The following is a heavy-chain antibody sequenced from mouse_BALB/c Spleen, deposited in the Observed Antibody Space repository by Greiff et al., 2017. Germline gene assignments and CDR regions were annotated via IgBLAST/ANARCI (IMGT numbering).Heavy chain of an antibody. CDR2: ISSGGST. CDR3: AREVYYDYLFYAMDY. Sequence: EVQVVESGGGLVKPGGSLKLSCAASGFTFSSYAMSWVRQTPEKRLEWVASISSGGSTYYPDSVKGRFTISRDNARNILYLQMSSLRSEDTAMYYCAREVYYDYLFYAMDYWGQGTSVTVAA. V-gene: IGHV5-6-5*01. D-gene: IGHD2-4*01. J-gene: IGHJ4*01. CDR1: GFTFSSYA.